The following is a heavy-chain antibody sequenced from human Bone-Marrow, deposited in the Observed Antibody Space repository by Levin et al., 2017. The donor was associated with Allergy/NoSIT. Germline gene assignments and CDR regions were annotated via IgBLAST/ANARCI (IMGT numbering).Heavy chain of an antibody. Sequence: ASVKVSCEASGYSFSSKWIGWVRQVPGKGLEWMGIIYPGDSDTRYNPSFQGQVTISADKSISTAYLQWSSLKASDTAMYYCARHGIYDYRYYYYYYMDVWGKGTTVTVSS. CDR1: GYSFSSKW. D-gene: IGHD4/OR15-4a*01. CDR3: ARHGIYDYRYYYYYYMDV. CDR2: IYPGDSDT. V-gene: IGHV5-51*01. J-gene: IGHJ6*03.